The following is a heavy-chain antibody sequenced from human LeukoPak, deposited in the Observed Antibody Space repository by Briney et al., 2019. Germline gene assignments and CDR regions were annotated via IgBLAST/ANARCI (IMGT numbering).Heavy chain of an antibody. CDR1: GGSISSYY. J-gene: IGHJ3*02. CDR3: AREVHDYVWGSQHDALDI. D-gene: IGHD3-16*01. Sequence: PSETLSLTCTVSGGSISSYYWSWIRQPPGKGLEWIAYMYYSGSTNYNPSLKSRITISLDTSKNQFSLQLSSVTAADTAVYYCAREVHDYVWGSQHDALDIWGQGTMVTVSS. V-gene: IGHV4-59*12. CDR2: MYYSGST.